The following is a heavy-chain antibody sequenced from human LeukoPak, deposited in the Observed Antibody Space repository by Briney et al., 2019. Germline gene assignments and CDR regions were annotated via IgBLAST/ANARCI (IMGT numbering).Heavy chain of an antibody. D-gene: IGHD5-24*01. CDR3: ARDYKYAFDN. J-gene: IGHJ4*02. V-gene: IGHV3-48*01. CDR1: GFTFSDYS. Sequence: GGSLRLSCVASGFTFSDYSMNWVRQAPGKGLEWISYIGIDSGNTNYADSVKGRFTISGDKAKNSLYLQMNSLRVEDTAVYYCARDYKYAFDNWGQGTLVTVSS. CDR2: IGIDSGNT.